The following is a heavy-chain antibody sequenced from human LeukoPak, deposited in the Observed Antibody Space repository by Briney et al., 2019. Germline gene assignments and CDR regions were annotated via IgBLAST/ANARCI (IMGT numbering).Heavy chain of an antibody. J-gene: IGHJ5*02. CDR1: GGSISSYY. V-gene: IGHV4-59*01. CDR3: ARADSSSWYIKT. D-gene: IGHD6-13*01. Sequence: PSETLSLTCTVSGGSISSYYWSWIRQPPGKGLEWIGYIHYSGSTNYNPSLKSRVTISVDTSKNQFSLKLSSVTAADTAVYYCARADSSSWYIKTWGQGTLVTVSS. CDR2: IHYSGST.